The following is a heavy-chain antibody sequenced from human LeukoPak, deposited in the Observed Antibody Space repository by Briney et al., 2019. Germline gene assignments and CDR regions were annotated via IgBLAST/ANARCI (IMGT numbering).Heavy chain of an antibody. Sequence: GGSLRLSCAASGFTFSSYGMTWVRQAPGKGLEWVSYISSSGSTIYYADSVKGRFTISRDNSKNTLYLQMNSLRAEDTAVYYCAKLYSSGWYFDYWGQGTLVTVSS. D-gene: IGHD6-19*01. CDR3: AKLYSSGWYFDY. V-gene: IGHV3-48*01. CDR1: GFTFSSYG. CDR2: ISSSGSTI. J-gene: IGHJ4*02.